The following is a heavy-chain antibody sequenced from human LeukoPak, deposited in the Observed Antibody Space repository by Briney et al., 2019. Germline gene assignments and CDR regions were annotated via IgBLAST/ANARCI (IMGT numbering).Heavy chain of an antibody. D-gene: IGHD6-19*01. Sequence: GGSLRLSCAASGYTFNIHGMNWVRQAPGKGPEWVSGIGPSGDKTYYADSVKGRFTISRDNSKNTLYLQMNSLRAEDTAVYYSARVLYSSGWYSGFDYWGQGTLVTVSS. V-gene: IGHV3-23*01. CDR2: IGPSGDKT. CDR3: ARVLYSSGWYSGFDY. CDR1: GYTFNIHG. J-gene: IGHJ4*02.